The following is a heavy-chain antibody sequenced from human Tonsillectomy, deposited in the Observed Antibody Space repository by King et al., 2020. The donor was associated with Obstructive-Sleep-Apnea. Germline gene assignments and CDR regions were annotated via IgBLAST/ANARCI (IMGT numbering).Heavy chain of an antibody. CDR2: IYYSGST. CDR1: GGSISSGGYY. Sequence: QLQESGPGLVKPSQTLSLTCTVSGGSISSGGYYWSWIRQHPGQGLEWIGYIYYSGSTYYNPSLKSRVTISVDTSKNQFSLKLSSVTAADTAVYYCARDDPDYYYGMDVWGQGTTVTVSS. V-gene: IGHV4-31*03. CDR3: ARDDPDYYYGMDV. J-gene: IGHJ6*02.